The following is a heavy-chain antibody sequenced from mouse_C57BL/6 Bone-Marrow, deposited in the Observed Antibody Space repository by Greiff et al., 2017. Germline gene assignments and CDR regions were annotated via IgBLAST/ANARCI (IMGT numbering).Heavy chain of an antibody. CDR1: GFNIKNTY. J-gene: IGHJ4*01. CDR2: IDPANGNT. V-gene: IGHV14-3*01. D-gene: IGHD1-1*01. CDR3: ARFHYYGSSYYYAMDY. Sequence: VQLQQSVAELVRPGASVKLSCTASGFNIKNTYMHWVKQRPEQGLEWIGRIDPANGNTKYAPKFQGKATITADTSSNTAYLQLSSLTSEDTAIYYCARFHYYGSSYYYAMDYWGQEPQSPSPQ.